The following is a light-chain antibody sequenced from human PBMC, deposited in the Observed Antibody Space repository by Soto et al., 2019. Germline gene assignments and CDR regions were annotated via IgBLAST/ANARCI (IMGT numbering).Light chain of an antibody. V-gene: IGLV1-40*01. CDR3: QSYDSVLSASV. J-gene: IGLJ2*01. CDR2: SDI. CDR1: SSNIGAGYD. Sequence: QAVLTLPPSVSGAPGQRLTISCTGSSSNIGAGYDVHWYQQFPGTAPKLLIFSDINRPSGVPARFSASKSGSSASLAISGLQAEDEADYYCQSYDSVLSASVFGGGTKLTVL.